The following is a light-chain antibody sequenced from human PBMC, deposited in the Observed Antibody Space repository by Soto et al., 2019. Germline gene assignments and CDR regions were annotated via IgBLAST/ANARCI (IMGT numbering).Light chain of an antibody. J-gene: IGLJ2*01. CDR1: SSDVGGYNY. CDR2: DVI. V-gene: IGLV2-14*03. Sequence: QSALTQPASVSGSPGQSITISCTGTSSDVGGYNYVSWYQQHPGKAPKLMIYDVINRPSGVSNRFSGSKSGNSAPLTISGLQAEDEADYYCSSYTSSSTYVVFGGGTKLTVL. CDR3: SSYTSSSTYVV.